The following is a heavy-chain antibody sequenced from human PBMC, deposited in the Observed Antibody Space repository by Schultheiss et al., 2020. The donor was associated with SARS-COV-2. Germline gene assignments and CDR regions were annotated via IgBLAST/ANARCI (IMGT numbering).Heavy chain of an antibody. D-gene: IGHD3-22*01. V-gene: IGHV3-30*02. CDR2: IWYDGSNK. J-gene: IGHJ3*02. CDR1: GFTFSSYG. CDR3: AKDIRRPDYYDSSGPHGDAFDI. Sequence: GGSLRLSCAASGFTFSSYGMHWVRQAPGKGLEWVAVIWYDGSNKYYADSVKGRFTISRDNSKNTLYLQMNSLRAEDTALYYCAKDIRRPDYYDSSGPHGDAFDIWGQGTMVTVSS.